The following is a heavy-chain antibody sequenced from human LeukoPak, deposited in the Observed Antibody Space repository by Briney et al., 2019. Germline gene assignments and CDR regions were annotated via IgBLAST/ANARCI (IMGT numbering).Heavy chain of an antibody. Sequence: SVKVSCKASGGTFSSYAISWVRQAPGQGLEWMGGIIPIFGTANYAQKFQGRVTFTADKSTSTAYMELSSLRSEDTAVYYCARRVVVVAATPSWGREYYFDYWGQGTLVTVSS. J-gene: IGHJ4*02. CDR2: IIPIFGTA. CDR3: ARRVVVVAATPSWGREYYFDY. D-gene: IGHD2-15*01. CDR1: GGTFSSYA. V-gene: IGHV1-69*06.